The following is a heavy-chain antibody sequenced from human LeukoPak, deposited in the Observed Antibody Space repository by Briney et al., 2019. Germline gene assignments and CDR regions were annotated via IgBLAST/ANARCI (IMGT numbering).Heavy chain of an antibody. V-gene: IGHV1-2*02. D-gene: IGHD3-10*01. Sequence: GASVKVSCKASGYTFTDYYIHWVRQAPGQGLEWMGWINPNSDYTFYAQKFQGRVTLTRDTSISTVYMELTTLTSDDTALYYCAVASGDYWGQGTLVSVSA. CDR2: INPNSDYT. CDR1: GYTFTDYY. CDR3: AVASGDY. J-gene: IGHJ4*02.